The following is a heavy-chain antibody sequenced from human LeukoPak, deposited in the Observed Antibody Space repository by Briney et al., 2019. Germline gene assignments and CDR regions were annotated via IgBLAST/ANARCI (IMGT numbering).Heavy chain of an antibody. J-gene: IGHJ6*02. V-gene: IGHV1-69*04. D-gene: IGHD3-10*01. Sequence: ASVKVSCKASGGTFSSYAISWVRQAPGQGLEWMGRIIPIFGIANYAQKFQGRVTITADKSMSTAYMELSSLRSEDTAVYYCARGGPITMVRGVIITRDGMDVWGQGTTVTVSS. CDR2: IIPIFGIA. CDR3: ARGGPITMVRGVIITRDGMDV. CDR1: GGTFSSYA.